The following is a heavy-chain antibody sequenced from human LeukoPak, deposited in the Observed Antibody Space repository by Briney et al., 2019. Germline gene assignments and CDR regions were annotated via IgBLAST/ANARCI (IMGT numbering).Heavy chain of an antibody. CDR2: FSGSGGST. Sequence: PGGSLRLSCAASGFTFSSYAMSWVRQAPGKGLECISGFSGSGGSTYYADSVKGRFTISRDNSKNTLYLQMNSLRAEDTAVYYCARRAGAYSHPYDCWGQGTLVTVSS. J-gene: IGHJ4*02. CDR1: GFTFSSYA. CDR3: ARRAGAYSHPYDC. V-gene: IGHV3-23*01. D-gene: IGHD4/OR15-4a*01.